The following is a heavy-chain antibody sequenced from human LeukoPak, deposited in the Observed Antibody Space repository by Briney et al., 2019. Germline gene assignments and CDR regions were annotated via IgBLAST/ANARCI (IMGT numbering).Heavy chain of an antibody. J-gene: IGHJ2*01. CDR1: GFTVSSNY. CDR2: IYSGGST. D-gene: IGHD3-9*01. V-gene: IGHV3-66*01. CDR3: CAISSSFRNFDGLLSHGWYFDL. Sequence: GGSLRLSCAASGFTVSSNYMSWVRQAPGMGLEWVSVIYSGGSTNYADSVEGSFIISRDNSKNTLDFQMDSLLAEETAVYYSCAISSSFRNFDGLLSHGWYFDLWGRGTLVTVSS.